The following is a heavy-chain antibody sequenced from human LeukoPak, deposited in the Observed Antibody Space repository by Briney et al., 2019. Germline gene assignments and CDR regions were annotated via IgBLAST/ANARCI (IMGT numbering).Heavy chain of an antibody. D-gene: IGHD6-13*01. CDR2: VYHSGDA. V-gene: IGHV4/OR15-8*01. CDR3: ARDRGHYSSTWYTWFDP. J-gene: IGHJ5*02. Sequence: SETLSLTCVVSGDSISNNNWWSWVRQSPGKGLEWIGEVYHSGDANYNPSLKSRVTMSVDKSKNQISLRLTSVTAADTAVYYCARDRGHYSSTWYTWFDPWGQGILVTVSS. CDR1: GDSISNNNW.